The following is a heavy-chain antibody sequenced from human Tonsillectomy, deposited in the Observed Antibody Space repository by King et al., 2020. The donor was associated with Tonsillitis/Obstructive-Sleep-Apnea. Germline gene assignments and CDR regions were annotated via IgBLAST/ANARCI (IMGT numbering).Heavy chain of an antibody. CDR3: ASGRCSGDVCYARYYYYMDV. CDR1: GGSFSGYY. D-gene: IGHD2-8*02. Sequence: VQLQQWGAGLLKPSETLSLTCAVYGGSFSGYYWSWIRQPPGKGLEGIGEINHSGSTNYNPSLKSRVTISVDTSQNQFSLELSSVTAADTAVYYCASGRCSGDVCYARYYYYMDVWGKGTTVTVSS. CDR2: INHSGST. J-gene: IGHJ6*03. V-gene: IGHV4-34*01.